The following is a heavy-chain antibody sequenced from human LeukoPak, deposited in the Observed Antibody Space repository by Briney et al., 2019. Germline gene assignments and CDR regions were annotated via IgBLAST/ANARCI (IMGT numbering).Heavy chain of an antibody. Sequence: PSETLSLTCTVSGGSISSSSYYWGWIRQPPGKGLEWIGSIYYSGSTYYNPSLKSRVTISVDTTKNQFSLKLSSETAADTAVYCCARHPGGQLWLHAYSCDLGGQGTLDTVSS. D-gene: IGHD5-18*01. CDR2: IYYSGST. V-gene: IGHV4-39*01. J-gene: IGHJ5*02. CDR3: ARHPGGQLWLHAYSCDL. CDR1: GGSISSSSYY.